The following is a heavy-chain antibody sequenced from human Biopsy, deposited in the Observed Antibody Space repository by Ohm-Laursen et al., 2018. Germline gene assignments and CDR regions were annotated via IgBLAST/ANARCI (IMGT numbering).Heavy chain of an antibody. Sequence: SLRLSCAASGFSFSGFSMNWVRQAPGKGLEWVSSISASGNHIYYTDSVKGRFTVSRDNGKNSVYLQMNSLRAEDTAVYYCARDDEAKYCKHGVCPSDFWGQGTLVTVSS. CDR3: ARDDEAKYCKHGVCPSDF. CDR1: GFSFSGFS. J-gene: IGHJ4*02. V-gene: IGHV3-21*01. D-gene: IGHD2-8*01. CDR2: ISASGNHI.